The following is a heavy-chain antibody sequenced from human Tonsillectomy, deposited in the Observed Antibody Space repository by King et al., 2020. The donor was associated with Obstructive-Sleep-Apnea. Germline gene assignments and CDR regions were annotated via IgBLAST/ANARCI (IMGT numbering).Heavy chain of an antibody. CDR3: AKEPLYSSGWTSYYYYYGMDV. V-gene: IGHV3-30*18. J-gene: IGHJ6*02. D-gene: IGHD6-19*01. CDR1: GFTFSSYD. CDR2: ISDDGRMK. Sequence: QLVQSGGGVVQPGRSLRLSCAASGFTFSSYDMYWVPQSPCKGLEWVAVISDDGRMKYYADSVKGRFTISRDNSKNTLYLQMNSLRAEDTAVYYCAKEPLYSSGWTSYYYYYGMDVWGQGTPVTVSS.